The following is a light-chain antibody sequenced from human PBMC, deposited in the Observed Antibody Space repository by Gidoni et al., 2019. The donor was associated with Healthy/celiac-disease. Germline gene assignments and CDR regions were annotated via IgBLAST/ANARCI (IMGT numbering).Light chain of an antibody. CDR1: HSDCSN. J-gene: IGKJ1*01. CDR3: QQYNNWPPWT. Sequence: EIVLTTSPATLSVSPAETSTPSCRASHSDCSNFAWYQQKPGQGPRLLIYGASTSATGIPVRFSCSGSGTEFTLTLSSLQSEAFAVYFCQQYNNWPPWTFGQGTKVEIK. CDR2: GAS. V-gene: IGKV3-15*01.